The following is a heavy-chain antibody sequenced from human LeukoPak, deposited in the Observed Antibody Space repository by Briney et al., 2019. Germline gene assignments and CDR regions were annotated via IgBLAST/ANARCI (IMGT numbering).Heavy chain of an antibody. D-gene: IGHD1-26*01. Sequence: GESLKISCKGSGYRFTSYWIGWVRQMRGKGLEWMGIIYPGDSDTRYSPSFQGQVTISADKSISTAYLQWSSLKASDTAMYYCARRRYSGSYYFDYWGQGTLVTVSS. J-gene: IGHJ4*02. CDR1: GYRFTSYW. V-gene: IGHV5-51*01. CDR2: IYPGDSDT. CDR3: ARRRYSGSYYFDY.